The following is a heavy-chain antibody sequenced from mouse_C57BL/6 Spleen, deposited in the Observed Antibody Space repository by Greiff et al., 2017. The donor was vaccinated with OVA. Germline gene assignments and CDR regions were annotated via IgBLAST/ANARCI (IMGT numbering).Heavy chain of an antibody. CDR1: GYAFSSSW. J-gene: IGHJ2*01. Sequence: QVQLQQSGPELVKPGASVKISCKASGYAFSSSWMNWVKQRPGKGLEWIGRIYPGDGDTNYNGKFKGKATLTADKSSSTAYMQLSSLTSEDSAVYCCARGWDDYWGQGTTLTVSS. V-gene: IGHV1-82*01. CDR3: ARGWDDY. CDR2: IYPGDGDT. D-gene: IGHD4-1*01.